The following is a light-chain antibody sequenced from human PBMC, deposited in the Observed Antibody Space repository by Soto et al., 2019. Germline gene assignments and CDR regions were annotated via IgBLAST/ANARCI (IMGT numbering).Light chain of an antibody. V-gene: IGKV3-15*01. CDR1: ESVSNN. CDR3: QQYNKWPLT. CDR2: GAS. Sequence: EIVLTQSPATLSVSQGERATLSCRAGESVSNNLAWYQQKPGQAPRLLIYGASARATGIPARFSGSGSGTEFTLTISSLQSEDFAVYYYQQYNKWPLTFGRGHKVEIK. J-gene: IGKJ4*01.